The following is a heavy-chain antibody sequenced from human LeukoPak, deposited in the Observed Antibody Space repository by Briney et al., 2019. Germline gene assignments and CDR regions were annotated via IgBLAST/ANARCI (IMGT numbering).Heavy chain of an antibody. CDR3: ARLSHSSYVLRWFDP. D-gene: IGHD5-18*01. V-gene: IGHV3-21*01. J-gene: IGHJ5*02. CDR2: ISGDSNYI. CDR1: GFTFRSYS. Sequence: PGGSLRLSCAASGFTFRSYSMNWVRQPPGKGLEWVSSISGDSNYIYYADSVKGRFTISRDNAKNSLYLQMNSLRAEDTAVYYCARLSHSSYVLRWFDPWGQGTLVTVSS.